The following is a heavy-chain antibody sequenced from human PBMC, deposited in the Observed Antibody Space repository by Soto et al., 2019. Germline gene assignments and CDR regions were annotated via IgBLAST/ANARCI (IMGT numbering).Heavy chain of an antibody. Sequence: ASVKVSCKASGYTFTSYGISWVRQAPGQGLEWMGWISAYNGNTNYAQKPQGRVTMTTDTSTSTAYMELRSLRSDDTAVYYCARDLYPYYYGSGSNPIFDYWGQGTLVTV. J-gene: IGHJ4*02. D-gene: IGHD3-10*01. CDR3: ARDLYPYYYGSGSNPIFDY. CDR1: GYTFTSYG. V-gene: IGHV1-18*04. CDR2: ISAYNGNT.